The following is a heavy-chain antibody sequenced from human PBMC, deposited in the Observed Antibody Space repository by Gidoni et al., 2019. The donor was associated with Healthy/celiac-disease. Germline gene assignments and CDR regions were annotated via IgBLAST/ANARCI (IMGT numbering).Heavy chain of an antibody. CDR1: GFTFSSYA. CDR3: AREEGDYGGMAYYYYGMDV. V-gene: IGHV3-48*03. CDR2: ISSSGSTI. J-gene: IGHJ6*02. Sequence: EVQLVEPGGGLVPPGGSLRLSCAAPGFTFSSYAMNWVRQAPGKGLGWVSYISSSGSTIYYADAVKGRFTISIDNAKNSLYLQMNSLRAEDTAVYYCAREEGDYGGMAYYYYGMDVWGQGTTVTVSS. D-gene: IGHD4-17*01.